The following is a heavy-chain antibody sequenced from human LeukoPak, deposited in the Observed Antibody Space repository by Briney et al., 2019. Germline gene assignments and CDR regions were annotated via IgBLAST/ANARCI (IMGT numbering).Heavy chain of an antibody. CDR2: INTNSGGT. J-gene: IGHJ4*02. V-gene: IGHV1-2*06. CDR1: GYTFIDYF. CDR3: ARDLSSTSNWELDY. Sequence: ASVTVSCKASGYTFIDYFIHWVRQAPGQGLEWLGRINTNSGGTEYAQKFQGRVTMTRDTSISTAYMELSRLTSDDTAVYYCARDLSSTSNWELDYWGQGTLVTVSS. D-gene: IGHD7-27*01.